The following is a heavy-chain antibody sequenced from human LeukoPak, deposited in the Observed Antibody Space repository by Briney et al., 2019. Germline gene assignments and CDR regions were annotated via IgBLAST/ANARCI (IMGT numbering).Heavy chain of an antibody. CDR2: IYWDDDK. J-gene: IGHJ3*02. CDR1: GFSLSTDRVG. D-gene: IGHD6-19*01. CDR3: AHRGREVAGRLGAFDI. Sequence: SGPTLVKPTQSLTLTCTFSGFSLSTDRVGVGWIRQPPGKALEWLAVIYWDDDKRYSPSLKSRLAITKDTSKNQVVLTMTNMGPVDIATYYCAHRGREVAGRLGAFDIWGQGTMVTVSS. V-gene: IGHV2-5*02.